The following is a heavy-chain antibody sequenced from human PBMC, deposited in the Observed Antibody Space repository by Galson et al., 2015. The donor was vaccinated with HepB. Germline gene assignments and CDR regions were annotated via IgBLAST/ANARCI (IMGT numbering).Heavy chain of an antibody. CDR3: TTVENDVFDY. V-gene: IGHV3-15*01. Sequence: SLRLSCAASGFTFSSYAMSWVRQAPGKGLEWVGRIKSKTDGGTTDYAAPVKTSFTISRDDSKNTLYRQMNSLKTEDTAVYYCTTVENDVFDYWGQATLVTVSS. CDR2: IKSKTDGGTT. CDR1: GFTFSSYA. D-gene: IGHD1-1*01. J-gene: IGHJ4*02.